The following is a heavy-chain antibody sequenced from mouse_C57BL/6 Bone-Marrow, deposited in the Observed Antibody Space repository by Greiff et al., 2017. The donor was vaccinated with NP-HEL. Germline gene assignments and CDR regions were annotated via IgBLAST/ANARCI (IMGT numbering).Heavy chain of an antibody. Sequence: VQLQQSGAELVRPGASVKLSCTASGFNIKDDYMHWVKQRPEQGLEWIGWIDPENGDTEYASKFQGKATITADTSSNTAYLQLSSLTSEDTAFYYCTLLYYGSSSAWFAYWGQGTLVTVSA. CDR1: GFNIKDDY. V-gene: IGHV14-4*01. CDR2: IDPENGDT. J-gene: IGHJ3*01. CDR3: TLLYYGSSSAWFAY. D-gene: IGHD1-1*01.